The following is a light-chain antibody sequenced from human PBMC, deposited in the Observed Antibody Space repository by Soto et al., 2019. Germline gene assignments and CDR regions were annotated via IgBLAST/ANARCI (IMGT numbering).Light chain of an antibody. Sequence: EIVLTQSPGTLSLSTGERVTLSCRASQSVSSNVAWYQQIPGQTPRLLIYGASTRATGIPARFSGSGSGTEFTLTISSLQSEDFAVYYCQQYNNWPPRTFGQGTKV. CDR1: QSVSSN. V-gene: IGKV3-15*01. CDR2: GAS. CDR3: QQYNNWPPRT. J-gene: IGKJ1*01.